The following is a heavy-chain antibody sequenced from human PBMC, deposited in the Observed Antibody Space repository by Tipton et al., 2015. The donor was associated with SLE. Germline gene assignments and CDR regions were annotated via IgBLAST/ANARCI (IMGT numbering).Heavy chain of an antibody. CDR3: ANEIRPNDY. CDR1: GFTFSSYE. CDR2: ISIGSTKT. V-gene: IGHV3-23*01. Sequence: SLRLSCAASGFTFSSYEMTWVRQAPGKGLEWVSAISIGSTKTYYADSVKGRFTISRDDSKNTLYLQMRSLRVDDTAVYYCANEIRPNDYWGQGTLVTVFS. J-gene: IGHJ4*02.